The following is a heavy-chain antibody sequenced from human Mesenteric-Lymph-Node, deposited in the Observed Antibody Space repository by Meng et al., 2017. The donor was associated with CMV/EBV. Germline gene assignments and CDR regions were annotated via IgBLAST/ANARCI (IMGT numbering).Heavy chain of an antibody. Sequence: GESLKISCAASGFTFSSYEMNWVRQAPGKGLEWVSYISSSGSTIYYADSVKGRFTISRDNSKNTLYLQMNSLRAEDTAVYYCARDTRGGLGYYYGMDVWGQGTTVTVSS. D-gene: IGHD3-16*01. CDR2: ISSSGSTI. CDR1: GFTFSSYE. J-gene: IGHJ6*02. CDR3: ARDTRGGLGYYYGMDV. V-gene: IGHV3-48*03.